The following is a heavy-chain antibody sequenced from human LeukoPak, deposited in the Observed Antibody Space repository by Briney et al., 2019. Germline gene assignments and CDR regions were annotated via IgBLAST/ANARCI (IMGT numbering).Heavy chain of an antibody. CDR2: IYYSGST. CDR3: ARYYDSSGYSHYYYYGMDV. CDR1: GGSISSSSYY. V-gene: IGHV4-39*01. J-gene: IGHJ6*02. D-gene: IGHD3-22*01. Sequence: SETLSLTCTVSGGSISSSSYYWGWIRQPPGKGLEWIGSIYYSGSTYYNPSLKSRVTISVDTSKNQFSLKLSSVTAADTAVYYCARYYDSSGYSHYYYYGMDVWGQGTTVTVSS.